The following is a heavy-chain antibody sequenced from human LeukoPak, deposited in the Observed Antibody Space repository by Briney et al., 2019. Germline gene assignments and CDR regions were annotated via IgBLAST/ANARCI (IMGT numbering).Heavy chain of an antibody. V-gene: IGHV2-5*02. J-gene: IGHJ4*02. CDR2: IYWDDDK. CDR1: GLSLSTSGVG. D-gene: IGHD3-22*01. CDR3: AHSGAYYYDSSGFDY. Sequence: SGPTLVKPTQTLTLTCTFSGLSLSTSGVGVGWIRQPPGKALEWLALIYWDDDKRYSPSLKSRLTITKDTSKNQVVLTMTNMDPVDTATYFCAHSGAYYYDSSGFDYWGQGTLVTVSS.